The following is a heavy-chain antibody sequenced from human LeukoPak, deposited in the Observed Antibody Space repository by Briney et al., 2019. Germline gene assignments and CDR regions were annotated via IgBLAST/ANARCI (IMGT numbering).Heavy chain of an antibody. CDR3: ARGAYIVVVPAAKKPPLGFDP. CDR2: ISSSSSYI. Sequence: GGSLRLSCAASGFTFSSYSMNWGRQAPGKGLEWVSSISSSSSYIYYADSVKGRFTISRDNAKNSLYLQMNSLRAEDTAVYYCARGAYIVVVPAAKKPPLGFDPWGQGTLVTVSS. J-gene: IGHJ5*02. CDR1: GFTFSSYS. V-gene: IGHV3-21*01. D-gene: IGHD2-2*01.